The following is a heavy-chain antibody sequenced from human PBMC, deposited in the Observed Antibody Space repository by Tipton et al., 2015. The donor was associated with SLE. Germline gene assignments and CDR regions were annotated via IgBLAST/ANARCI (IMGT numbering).Heavy chain of an antibody. CDR3: ARHGVSVTDDASDI. CDR2: IYPGDSEA. V-gene: IGHV5-51*01. J-gene: IGHJ3*02. D-gene: IGHD4-17*01. CDR1: GYSFTTYW. Sequence: QLVQSGVEVKKPGESLKISCKGSGYSFTTYWIGWVRQVPGKGLEWMGIIYPGDSEATYSPSFEGQVTISVDKSISTAYLQWSSLKASDSDMYYCARHGVSVTDDASDIWGQGTMVTGSS.